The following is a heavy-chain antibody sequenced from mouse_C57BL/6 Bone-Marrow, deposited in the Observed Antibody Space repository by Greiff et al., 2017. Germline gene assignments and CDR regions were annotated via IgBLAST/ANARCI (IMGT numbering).Heavy chain of an antibody. CDR2: IDPSDSYT. CDR1: GYTFTSYW. Sequence: QVQLQQPGAELVMPGASVKLSCKASGYTFTSYWMHWVKQRPGQGLEWIGEIDPSDSYTNYNQKFKGKSTLTVDKSSSTAYMQLSSLTSEDSAVYYCARPSYYSKKGYYFDYWGQGTTLTVSS. D-gene: IGHD2-5*01. CDR3: ARPSYYSKKGYYFDY. J-gene: IGHJ2*01. V-gene: IGHV1-69*01.